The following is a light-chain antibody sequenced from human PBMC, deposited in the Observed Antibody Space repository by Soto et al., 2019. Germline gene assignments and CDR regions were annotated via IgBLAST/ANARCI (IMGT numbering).Light chain of an antibody. V-gene: IGLV2-14*01. CDR1: SSDVGAYNY. CDR3: SSYTSATTYV. CDR2: DVS. J-gene: IGLJ1*01. Sequence: QSVLPQPASVSGSPGQSITISCTGTSSDVGAYNYDSWYQQYPGEAPKVIIYDVSHRPAGVSNRFSGSKSGNTASLTISGLQTQDEADYYCSSYTSATTYVFGTGTKLTVL.